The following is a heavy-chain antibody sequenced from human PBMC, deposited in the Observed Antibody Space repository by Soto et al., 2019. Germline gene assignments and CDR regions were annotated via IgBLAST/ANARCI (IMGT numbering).Heavy chain of an antibody. CDR1: GFTFSSYD. CDR3: AKDDFWSGKFDY. Sequence: EVQLLESGGALVQPGGSLRLSCAASGFTFSSYDMSWVRQAPGKGLEWVSSISGRGDNTYYADSVKGRFTISRDNSKNTLYLQMNSLRAEDTAVYYCAKDDFWSGKFDYWGQGTLVTVSS. D-gene: IGHD3-3*01. CDR2: ISGRGDNT. V-gene: IGHV3-23*01. J-gene: IGHJ4*02.